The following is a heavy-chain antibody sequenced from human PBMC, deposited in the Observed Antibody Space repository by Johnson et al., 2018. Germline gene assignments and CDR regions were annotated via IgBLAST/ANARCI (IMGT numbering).Heavy chain of an antibody. V-gene: IGHV4-59*01. D-gene: IGHD2-21*01. CDR3: ARDFVSYGMDV. J-gene: IGHJ6*02. Sequence: QVQLQESGPGLVKXSETLSLTCTVSGGSLSSYYWSWIRQPPGKGLEWIGYIYYSGSTNYNPSLKSRVTISVDTSKNQFSLKLSSVTAADTAVYYCARDFVSYGMDVWGQGTTVTVSS. CDR1: GGSLSSYY. CDR2: IYYSGST.